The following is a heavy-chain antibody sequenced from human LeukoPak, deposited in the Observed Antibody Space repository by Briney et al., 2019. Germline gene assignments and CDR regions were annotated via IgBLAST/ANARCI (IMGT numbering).Heavy chain of an antibody. D-gene: IGHD2-15*01. CDR3: ARVLRYCSGGNCYSGGLGYMDV. V-gene: IGHV3-7*03. CDR1: GLTLSRSW. Sequence: GGSLRLSCAGSGLTLSRSWMSWVRQAPGKGLQWVANIKEDESEKDYVDSVKGRFTISRDDAKNSLDLQMNSLRVEDTAVYYCARVLRYCSGGNCYSGGLGYMDVWGKGTTVTISS. CDR2: IKEDESEK. J-gene: IGHJ6*03.